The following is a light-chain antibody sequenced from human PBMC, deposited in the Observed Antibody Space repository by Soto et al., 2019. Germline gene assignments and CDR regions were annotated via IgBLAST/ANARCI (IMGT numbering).Light chain of an antibody. CDR1: QSLLHSNGYNY. J-gene: IGKJ1*01. Sequence: DIAMTQSPLSLPVTPGEPASISCRSSQSLLHSNGYNYLDWYLQKPGQSPQLLIYWGSNRAAGVPDRFSGSGSGTDFTLNISRVEAEDVGVYYCMQALQTPWTFGQGPKVDIK. V-gene: IGKV2-28*01. CDR3: MQALQTPWT. CDR2: WGS.